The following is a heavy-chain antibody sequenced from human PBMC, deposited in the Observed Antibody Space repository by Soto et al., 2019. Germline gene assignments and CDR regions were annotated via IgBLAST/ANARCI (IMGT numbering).Heavy chain of an antibody. V-gene: IGHV3-74*01. CDR3: ASEGAQQYYYYGMDV. J-gene: IGHJ6*02. Sequence: VGSLRLSCATSGFTFSSYWMHWVRQAPGKGLVWVSRINSDGSSTSYADSVKGRFTISRDNAKNTLYLQMNSLRAEDTAVYYCASEGAQQYYYYGMDVWGQGTTVTVSS. CDR2: INSDGSST. CDR1: GFTFSSYW.